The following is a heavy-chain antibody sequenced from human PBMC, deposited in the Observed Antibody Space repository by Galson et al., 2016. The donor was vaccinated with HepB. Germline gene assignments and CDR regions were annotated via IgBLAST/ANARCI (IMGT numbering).Heavy chain of an antibody. CDR1: GFSVSNVY. CDR3: ARDPGYRNGMDV. D-gene: IGHD5-18*01. Sequence: SLRLSCAASGFSVSNVYMSWVRQAPGKGLEWVSVSYGDGTTYYAESVKGRFTISRDNSKNRVFLEMDTLRVEDTAVYSCARDPGYRNGMDVWGQGTTVTVSS. V-gene: IGHV3-53*01. J-gene: IGHJ6*02. CDR2: SYGDGTT.